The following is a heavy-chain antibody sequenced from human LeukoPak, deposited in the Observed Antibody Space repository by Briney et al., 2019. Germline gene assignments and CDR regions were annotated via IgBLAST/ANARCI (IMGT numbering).Heavy chain of an antibody. Sequence: TSETLSLTCTVSCASISSSSSSWGWVRQPPGKGPEWIGSIYYSGLTYDNPSLKNRVSISVDPSKNHFSLKFISVTAADTAVYYCASGTFDDYGDYDRGDYFDHWGQGTLVTVSS. CDR1: CASISSSSSS. J-gene: IGHJ4*02. D-gene: IGHD4-17*01. CDR2: IYYSGLT. V-gene: IGHV4-39*02. CDR3: ASGTFDDYGDYDRGDYFDH.